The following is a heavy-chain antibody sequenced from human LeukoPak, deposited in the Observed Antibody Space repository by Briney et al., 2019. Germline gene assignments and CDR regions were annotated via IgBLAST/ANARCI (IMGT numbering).Heavy chain of an antibody. CDR1: GGSIISYY. Sequence: SETLSLTCTVSGGSIISYYWSPIRQPPGKGLEWNGYIYYSGSTNYNPSLKSRVTISVDTSKKQFSLKLSSVPAADTAVYYCARHEYYYDSSGHPYCMDVWGQGTTVTVSS. D-gene: IGHD3-22*01. CDR2: IYYSGST. V-gene: IGHV4-59*08. J-gene: IGHJ6*02. CDR3: ARHEYYYDSSGHPYCMDV.